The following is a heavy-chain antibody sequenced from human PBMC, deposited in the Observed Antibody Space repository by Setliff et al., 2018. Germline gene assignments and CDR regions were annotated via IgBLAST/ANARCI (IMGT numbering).Heavy chain of an antibody. Sequence: SETLSLTCTVSGGSISDYYWSWIRQAPGKGLEWIGSIYYSGSTNYNPSLKSRVTISVDTSKNQFSLILSSVTAADTAVYYCASERESASRQTYFDSWGQGTLVTVSS. CDR1: GGSISDYY. CDR2: IYYSGST. CDR3: ASERESASRQTYFDS. V-gene: IGHV4-59*01. D-gene: IGHD2-15*01. J-gene: IGHJ4*02.